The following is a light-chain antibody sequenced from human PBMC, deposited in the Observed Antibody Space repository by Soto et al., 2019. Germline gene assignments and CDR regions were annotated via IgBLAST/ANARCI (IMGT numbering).Light chain of an antibody. CDR2: DAS. CDR1: QSITTS. CDR3: QQTSTPPIT. J-gene: IGKJ5*01. Sequence: IQLTQSPSSLSASVGDRVAISGRASQSITTSLSWYHQKPGKAPKLLIYDASTLHSGAPSRFSGSGSGTDFTLNISSLQPDDFGTYYCQQTSTPPITFGQGARLEIK. V-gene: IGKV1-39*01.